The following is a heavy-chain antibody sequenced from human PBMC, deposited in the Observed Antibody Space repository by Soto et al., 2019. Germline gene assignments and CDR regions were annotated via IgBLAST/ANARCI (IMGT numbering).Heavy chain of an antibody. CDR3: AKDGEKLDPKSGPYYYYYYYMDV. Sequence: GGSLRLSCAASGFTFSSYAMSWVRQAPGKGLEWVSAISGSGGSTYYADSVKGRFTISRDNSKNTLYLQMNSLRAEDTAVYYCAKDGEKLDPKSGPYYYYYYYMDVWGKGTTVTVSS. J-gene: IGHJ6*03. CDR2: ISGSGGST. CDR1: GFTFSSYA. V-gene: IGHV3-23*01. D-gene: IGHD1-1*01.